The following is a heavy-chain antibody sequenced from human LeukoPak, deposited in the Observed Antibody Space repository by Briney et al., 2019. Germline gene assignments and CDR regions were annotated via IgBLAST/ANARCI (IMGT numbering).Heavy chain of an antibody. CDR2: ISSSSSYI. CDR3: ARVSLLRAWPSLDY. D-gene: IGHD5-12*01. J-gene: IGHJ4*02. CDR1: GFTFSSYS. V-gene: IGHV3-21*01. Sequence: GGSLRLSCAASGFTFSSYSMNWVRQAPGKGLEWVSAISSSSSYIYYADSVKGRFTISRDNAKNSLYLQMNSLRAEDTAVYYCARVSLLRAWPSLDYWGQGTLVTVSS.